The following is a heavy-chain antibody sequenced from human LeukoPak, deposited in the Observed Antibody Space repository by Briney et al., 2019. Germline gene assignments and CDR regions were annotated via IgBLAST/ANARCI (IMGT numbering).Heavy chain of an antibody. Sequence: GGPLRLSCAASGLTISNNFMGWVRQAPGKGLEWVSLIYSGGSTYSADSVKGRFTISRDNSKNTLHLQMNSLRVEDTAVYYCARDTDYYGSGRHGYFDYWGQGTLVTVSS. J-gene: IGHJ4*02. CDR3: ARDTDYYGSGRHGYFDY. V-gene: IGHV3-66*01. CDR2: IYSGGST. CDR1: GLTISNNF. D-gene: IGHD3-10*01.